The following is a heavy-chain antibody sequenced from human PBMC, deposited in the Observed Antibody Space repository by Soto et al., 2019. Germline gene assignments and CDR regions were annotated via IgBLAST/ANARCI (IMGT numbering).Heavy chain of an antibody. CDR2: INSDGSST. J-gene: IGHJ4*02. CDR3: ARGDSSGYYYFDY. Sequence: PGGSLRLSCAASGFTFSSYWMHWVRQAPGKGLVWVSRINSDGSSTSYADSVKGRFTISRDNAKNTLYLQMNSLRAEDTAVYYCARGDSSGYYYFDYWGQGTLVTVSS. D-gene: IGHD3-22*01. CDR1: GFTFSSYW. V-gene: IGHV3-74*01.